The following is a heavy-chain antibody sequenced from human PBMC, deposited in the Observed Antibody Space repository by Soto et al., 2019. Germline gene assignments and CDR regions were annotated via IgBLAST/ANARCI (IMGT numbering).Heavy chain of an antibody. D-gene: IGHD4-4*01. CDR3: ARERMTTTDDY. V-gene: IGHV3-53*01. CDR2: IYSGGST. CDR1: GFTVSSNY. Sequence: GGSLRLSCAASGFTVSSNYMSWVRQAPGKGLEWVSVIYSGGSTYYADSVKGRFTISRDNSKNTLYLQMNSLRAEDTAVYYCARERMTTTDDYWGQGTLVTVSS. J-gene: IGHJ4*02.